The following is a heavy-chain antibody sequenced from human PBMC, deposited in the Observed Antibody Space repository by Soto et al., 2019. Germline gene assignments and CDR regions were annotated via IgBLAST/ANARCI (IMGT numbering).Heavy chain of an antibody. D-gene: IGHD3-22*01. CDR3: ARDRRYYDSSGYYPFDY. CDR2: IIPIFGTA. CDR1: GGTFSSYA. J-gene: IGHJ4*02. V-gene: IGHV1-69*01. Sequence: QVQLVQSGAEVKKPGSSVKVSCKASGGTFSSYAISWVRQAPGQGLEWMGGIIPIFGTANYAQKFQGRVTMTADESTSTAYMELSSLRSEDTAVFYCARDRRYYDSSGYYPFDYWAQGTLVTVSS.